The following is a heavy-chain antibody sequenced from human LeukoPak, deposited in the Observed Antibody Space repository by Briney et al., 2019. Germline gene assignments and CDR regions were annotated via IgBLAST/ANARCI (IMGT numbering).Heavy chain of an antibody. D-gene: IGHD4-17*01. CDR3: ARTVTPALDC. J-gene: IGHJ4*02. V-gene: IGHV4-39*01. CDR1: GGSISSSSYY. Sequence: SETLSLTCTVSGGSISSSSYYWGWIRQPPGKGLEWIGSIYYSGSTYYNPSLKSRVTISVDTSKNQFSLKLSSVTAADTAVYYCARTVTPALDCWGQGTLVTVSS. CDR2: IYYSGST.